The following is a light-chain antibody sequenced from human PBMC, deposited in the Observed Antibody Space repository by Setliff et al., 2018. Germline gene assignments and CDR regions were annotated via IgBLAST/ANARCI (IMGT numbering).Light chain of an antibody. Sequence: QSVLTQPAAVSGSPGQSITISCAGTNSDIGGYNYVSWYQQHPDKAPKLIIYEVTKRPSGVSDRFSGSKSGNTASLTISGLQAEDEADYYCLSCTSETTHALFAGGTK. J-gene: IGLJ2*01. CDR2: EVT. V-gene: IGLV2-14*03. CDR3: LSCTSETTHAL. CDR1: NSDIGGYNY.